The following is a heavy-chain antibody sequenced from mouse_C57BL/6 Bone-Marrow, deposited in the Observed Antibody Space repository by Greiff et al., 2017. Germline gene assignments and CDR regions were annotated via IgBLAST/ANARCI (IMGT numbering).Heavy chain of an antibody. Sequence: QVQLQQSGAELVRPGTSVKMSCKASGYTFTNYWIGWAKQRPGHGLEWIGEIYPGGGYTNYNEKFKGKATLTADKSSSTAYMQFSSLTSEDSAIYYCASYYGSSLAWFAYWGQGTLVTVSA. CDR3: ASYYGSSLAWFAY. J-gene: IGHJ3*01. CDR1: GYTFTNYW. V-gene: IGHV1-63*01. D-gene: IGHD1-1*01. CDR2: IYPGGGYT.